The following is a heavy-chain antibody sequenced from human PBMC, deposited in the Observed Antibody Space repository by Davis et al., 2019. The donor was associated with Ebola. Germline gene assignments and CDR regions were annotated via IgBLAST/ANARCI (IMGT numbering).Heavy chain of an antibody. D-gene: IGHD6-19*01. V-gene: IGHV5-51*01. Sequence: PGGSLRLSCKGSGYIFANYWIAWVRQMPGKGLEWMGIIYSGDSDTRYSPSFQGQVTISADKSINTAYLQWRSLKASDTAVYFCARKDGFSSGWYAFPFDHWGQGTLVTVSS. CDR3: ARKDGFSSGWYAFPFDH. J-gene: IGHJ4*02. CDR2: IYSGDSDT. CDR1: GYIFANYW.